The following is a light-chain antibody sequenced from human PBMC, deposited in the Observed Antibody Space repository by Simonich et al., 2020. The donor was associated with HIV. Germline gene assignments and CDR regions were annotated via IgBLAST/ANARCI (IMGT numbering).Light chain of an antibody. CDR1: SSDIGGYNY. CDR3: SSYTTRDTYVV. V-gene: IGLV2-14*03. J-gene: IGLJ2*01. CDR2: DVT. Sequence: QSALTQPASVSGSPGQSITISCTGTSSDIGGYNYVSWYQQHPGKAPKLMIYDVTKRPSWVSNRFSGSKSDNTASLTISGLQVEDEADYHCSSYTTRDTYVVFGGGTKLTVL.